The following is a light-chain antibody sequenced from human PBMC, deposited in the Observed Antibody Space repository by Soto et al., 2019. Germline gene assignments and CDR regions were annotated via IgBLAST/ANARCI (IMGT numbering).Light chain of an antibody. CDR3: QQYNHWPPGP. V-gene: IGKV3-15*01. CDR1: QSVNNN. J-gene: IGKJ2*01. CDR2: GAS. Sequence: EIVMTQSPVTLSVSPGERATLSCRASQSVNNNLAWYQQKPGQAPRLLIYGASTRATGIPARFSGSGSGTEYTLTTSSRQSADFAVTYCQQYNHWPPGPLGQGTKLEIK.